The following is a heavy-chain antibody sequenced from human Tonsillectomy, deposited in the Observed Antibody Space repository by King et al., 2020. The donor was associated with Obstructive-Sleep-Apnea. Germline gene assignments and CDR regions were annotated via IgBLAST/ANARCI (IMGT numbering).Heavy chain of an antibody. Sequence: QLQESGPGLVKPSETLSLTCTVSGGSIRSYYWSWIRQAPGKGLEGIAYINYSGGTNYNSSLKSRVTSSADMSKNQFSLKMSSGTAADTAVYYCARGGDGYNYFDYWGQGTLVTVSS. CDR2: INYSGGT. D-gene: IGHD5-24*01. CDR1: GGSIRSYY. J-gene: IGHJ4*02. V-gene: IGHV4-59*01. CDR3: ARGGDGYNYFDY.